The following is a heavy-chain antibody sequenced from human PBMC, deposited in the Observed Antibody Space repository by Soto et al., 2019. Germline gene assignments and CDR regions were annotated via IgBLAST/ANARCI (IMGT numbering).Heavy chain of an antibody. CDR1: GFTFGDYA. V-gene: IGHV3-49*04. CDR3: TVTHSLGYCSSTRCRRPTYYYCGMDV. D-gene: IGHD2-2*01. J-gene: IGHJ6*02. Sequence: PGGSLRLSCTASGFTFGDYAMSWVRQAPGKGLEGVGFIRSKAYGGTTEYAASVKGRFTISRDDSKSIAYLQMNSLKSEETAVYYCTVTHSLGYCSSTRCRRPTYYYCGMDVWAQGTTVTVSS. CDR2: IRSKAYGGTT.